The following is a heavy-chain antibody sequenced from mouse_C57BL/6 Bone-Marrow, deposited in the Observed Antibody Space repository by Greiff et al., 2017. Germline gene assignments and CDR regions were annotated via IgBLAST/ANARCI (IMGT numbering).Heavy chain of an antibody. CDR2: IYPGNSDT. CDR3: TRSPYGSSPWYFDV. D-gene: IGHD1-1*01. CDR1: GYTFTSYW. V-gene: IGHV1-5*01. J-gene: IGHJ1*03. Sequence: VQLQQSGTVLARPGASVKMSCKTSGYTFTSYWMHWVKQRPGQGLEWIGAIYPGNSDTSYNQKFKGKAKLTAVTSASTAYMELSSLTNEDSAVXYCTRSPYGSSPWYFDVWGTGTTVTVSS.